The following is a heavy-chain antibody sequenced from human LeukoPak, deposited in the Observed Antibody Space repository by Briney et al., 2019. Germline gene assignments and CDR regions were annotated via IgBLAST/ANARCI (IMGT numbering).Heavy chain of an antibody. V-gene: IGHV4-39*01. Sequence: SETLSLTCTVSGGSISSSSYYWGWIRQPPGKGLEWIGSIYYSGSTYYNPSLKSRVIISVDTSKNQFSLKLSSVTAADTAVYYCASPQGLGYCSSTSCYYYYGMDVWGQGTTVTVSS. D-gene: IGHD2-2*01. CDR2: IYYSGST. CDR1: GGSISSSSYY. J-gene: IGHJ6*02. CDR3: ASPQGLGYCSSTSCYYYYGMDV.